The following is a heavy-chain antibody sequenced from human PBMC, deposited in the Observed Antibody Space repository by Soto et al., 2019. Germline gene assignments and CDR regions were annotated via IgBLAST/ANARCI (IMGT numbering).Heavy chain of an antibody. D-gene: IGHD2-2*01. J-gene: IGHJ4*02. V-gene: IGHV3-23*01. CDR3: AKVGDIVVVPAAQSNSWELFDY. CDR2: ISGSGGST. Sequence: EVQLLESGGGLVQPWGSLRLSCAASGFTCSSYAMSWVRQPPGKGLDWVSAISGSGGSTYYAGSVNGRFTISIDNSKNRLYLQMNCLRSEDTAVYYCAKVGDIVVVPAAQSNSWELFDYWGQGTLVTFSS. CDR1: GFTCSSYA.